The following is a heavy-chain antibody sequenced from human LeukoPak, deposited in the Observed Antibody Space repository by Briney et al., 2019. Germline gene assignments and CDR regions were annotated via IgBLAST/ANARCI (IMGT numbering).Heavy chain of an antibody. CDR1: GFTFSSYA. CDR2: ISSSSSYI. Sequence: PGRSLRLSCAASGFTFSSYAMHWVRQAPGKGLEWVSSISSSSSYIYYADSVKGRFTISRDNAKNSLYLQMNSLRAEDTAVYYCARYAYDILTGYYFYFDYWGQGTLVTVSS. CDR3: ARYAYDILTGYYFYFDY. J-gene: IGHJ4*02. V-gene: IGHV3-21*01. D-gene: IGHD3-9*01.